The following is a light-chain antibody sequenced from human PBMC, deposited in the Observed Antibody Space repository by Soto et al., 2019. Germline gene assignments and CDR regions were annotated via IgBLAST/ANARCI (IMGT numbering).Light chain of an antibody. Sequence: QSVLTQPASVSGSPGQSITISCTGTSSDIGGYNYVSWYQQHPGKAPKVMIYEVSNRPSGVSNRFSGSKSANTASLTISGLQAEDEADYYCCSYTSSNTFMIFGGGTKVTVL. CDR1: SSDIGGYNY. CDR2: EVS. CDR3: CSYTSSNTFMI. V-gene: IGLV2-14*01. J-gene: IGLJ2*01.